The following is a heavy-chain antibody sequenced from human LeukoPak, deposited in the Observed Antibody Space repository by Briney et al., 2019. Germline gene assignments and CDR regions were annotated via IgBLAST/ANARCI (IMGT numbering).Heavy chain of an antibody. CDR1: GFTVSSNY. V-gene: IGHV3-53*01. CDR3: ARAPSGWSDYWYFDL. D-gene: IGHD6-19*01. J-gene: IGHJ2*01. CDR2: IYSGGVT. Sequence: GGSLRLSCAASGFTVSSNYMSWVRQAPGKGLEWVSLIYSGGVTYYADSVKGRFIISRDNSKNTLFLQMKSLRAEDTAVYYCARAPSGWSDYWYFDLWGRGTLVTVSS.